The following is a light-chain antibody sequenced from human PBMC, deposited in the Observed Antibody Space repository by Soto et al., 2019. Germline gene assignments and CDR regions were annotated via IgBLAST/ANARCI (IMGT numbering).Light chain of an antibody. CDR3: QQANSFPIT. CDR1: QAISSY. V-gene: IGKV1-9*01. CDR2: GAS. J-gene: IGKJ5*01. Sequence: DIQLTQSPSFLSASVGDRVTITCRASQAISSYLAWYQQKPGKPPKLLIYGASTLQSDVPSRFSGSGSGTEFTLTVSSLQAEDCAIYLCQQANSFPITFGQGTRLEIK.